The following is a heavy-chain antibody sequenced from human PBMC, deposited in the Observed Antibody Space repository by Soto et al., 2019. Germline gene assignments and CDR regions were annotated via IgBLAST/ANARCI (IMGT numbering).Heavy chain of an antibody. CDR1: GGTFSSYA. V-gene: IGHV1-69*01. J-gene: IGHJ3*02. CDR2: IIPIFGTA. Sequence: QVQLVQSGAEVKKPGSSVKVSCKASGGTFSSYAISWVRQAPGQGLEWMGGIIPIFGTANYAQKFQGRVTSTADESTSTAYMELSSLRSEDTAVYYCARETGYCSSTSCADAFDIWGQGTMVTVSS. CDR3: ARETGYCSSTSCADAFDI. D-gene: IGHD2-2*01.